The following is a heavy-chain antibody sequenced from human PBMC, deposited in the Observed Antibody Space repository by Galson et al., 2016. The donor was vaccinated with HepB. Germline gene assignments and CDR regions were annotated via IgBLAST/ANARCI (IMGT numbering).Heavy chain of an antibody. Sequence: SLRLSCAASGFSFSTYYMGWVRQAPGKGLLWISRVNTDGSTTTYADSAKGRFTTSRDNAKNTLFPQMNSLRAEDTALYYCVREETMFGSDSAFDVWGQGTMVTVSS. D-gene: IGHD3-3*01. CDR2: VNTDGSTT. CDR1: GFSFSTYY. V-gene: IGHV3-74*01. J-gene: IGHJ3*01. CDR3: VREETMFGSDSAFDV.